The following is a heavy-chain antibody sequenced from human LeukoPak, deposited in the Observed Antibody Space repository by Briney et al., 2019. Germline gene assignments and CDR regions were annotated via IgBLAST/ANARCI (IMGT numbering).Heavy chain of an antibody. Sequence: PSETLSLTCTVSGGSISSGDYYWSWIRQPPGKGLEWFGYIYYSGCTYYNPSLKSRVTISVDTSKNQFSLKLNSVTAADTAVYYCARGGSLGGGYYWGQGTLVTVSS. CDR3: ARGGSLGGGYY. CDR1: GGSISSGDYY. D-gene: IGHD3-10*01. CDR2: IYYSGCT. V-gene: IGHV4-30-4*01. J-gene: IGHJ4*02.